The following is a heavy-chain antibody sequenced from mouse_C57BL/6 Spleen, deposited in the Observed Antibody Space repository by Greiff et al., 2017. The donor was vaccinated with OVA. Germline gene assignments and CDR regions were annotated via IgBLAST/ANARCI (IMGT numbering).Heavy chain of an antibody. CDR3: AREGLLRGFDV. V-gene: IGHV5-16*01. D-gene: IGHD1-1*01. CDR2: INYDGSST. J-gene: IGHJ1*03. Sequence: DVKLVESEGGLVQPGSSMKLSCTASGFTFSDYYMAWVRPVPEKGLEWVANINYDGSSTYYLDSLKSRFIFSRSNAKNILYLQMSRLKSEDTATYYCAREGLLRGFDVWGTGTTVTVSS. CDR1: GFTFSDYY.